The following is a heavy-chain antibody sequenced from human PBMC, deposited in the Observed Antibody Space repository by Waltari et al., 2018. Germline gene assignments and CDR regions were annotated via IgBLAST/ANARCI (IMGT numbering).Heavy chain of an antibody. CDR3: ARGSRTVSRSYYYYYMDV. Sequence: QVQLAQSGAEVKKPGSSVKVSCTASACTFSIYAVIWVRPAPGRRLEWMGGIIPILGIANYAQKFQGRVTITADKSTSTAYMELSSLRSEDTAVYYCARGSRTVSRSYYYYYMDVWGKGTTVTVSS. J-gene: IGHJ6*03. V-gene: IGHV1-69*10. CDR1: ACTFSIYA. D-gene: IGHD4-17*01. CDR2: IIPILGIA.